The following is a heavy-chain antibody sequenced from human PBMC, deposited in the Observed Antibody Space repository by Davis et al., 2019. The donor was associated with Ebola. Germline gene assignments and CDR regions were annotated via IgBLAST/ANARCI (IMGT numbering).Heavy chain of an antibody. J-gene: IGHJ4*02. D-gene: IGHD4-17*01. CDR2: ISSSSSTT. V-gene: IGHV3-48*01. CDR1: GFTFSSYS. Sequence: GESLKISCAASGFTFSSYSMNWVRQAPGKGLEWVSYISSSSSTTYYADSVKGRFTISRDNSKNTLYLQMNSLRAEDTAVYYCAKGTTVTTLSYYFDYWGQGTLVTVSS. CDR3: AKGTTVTTLSYYFDY.